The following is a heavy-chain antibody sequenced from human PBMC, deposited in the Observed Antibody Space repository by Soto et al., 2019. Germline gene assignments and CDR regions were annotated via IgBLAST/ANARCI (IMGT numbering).Heavy chain of an antibody. J-gene: IGHJ6*02. CDR3: AKSQVAGLYYYYGMDV. Sequence: PVGSLRLSCAASGFTFSSYAMSWVRQAPGKGLEWVSAISGSGGSTYYADSVKGRFTISRDNSKNTLYLQMNSLRAEDTAVYYCAKSQVAGLYYYYGMDVWGQGTTVTVSS. CDR2: ISGSGGST. D-gene: IGHD6-19*01. CDR1: GFTFSSYA. V-gene: IGHV3-23*01.